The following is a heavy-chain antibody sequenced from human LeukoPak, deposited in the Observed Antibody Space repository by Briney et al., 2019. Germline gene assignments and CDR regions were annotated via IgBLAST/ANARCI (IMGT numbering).Heavy chain of an antibody. D-gene: IGHD3-22*01. CDR1: GFTFSDYY. CDR3: ARVTGYYDSSGYIDY. V-gene: IGHV3-11*04. CDR2: ISSIGNTI. Sequence: GGSLRLSCAASGFTFSDYYMSWIRQAPGKGLGWVSYISSIGNTIYYPHPLSSRFTISRDNANNSLYLQMNSLRAEDTAVYYCARVTGYYDSSGYIDYWGQGTLVTVSS. J-gene: IGHJ4*02.